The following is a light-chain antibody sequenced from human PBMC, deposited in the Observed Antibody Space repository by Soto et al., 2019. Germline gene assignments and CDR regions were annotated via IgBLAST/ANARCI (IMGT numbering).Light chain of an antibody. V-gene: IGLV1-47*01. CDR2: RNN. J-gene: IGLJ2*01. CDR3: AAWDDSLTVV. CDR1: SSNVGTYS. Sequence: QPVLTQPPSASGTPGQRVTISCSGSSSNVGTYSVFWYQQLPGTAPKLLIYRNNQRPSGVPDRFSGSKSGTSASLAISGLRSEDEAYYYCAAWDDSLTVVFGGGTKVTVL.